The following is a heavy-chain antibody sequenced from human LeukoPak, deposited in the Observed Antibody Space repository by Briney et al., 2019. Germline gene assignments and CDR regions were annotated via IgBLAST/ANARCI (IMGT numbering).Heavy chain of an antibody. Sequence: PGGSLRLSCAASGFTFSDYDMHWVRHATGKGLEWVSAIGIAGDTYYTGSVKGRFTISRENAKNSLYLQMNSLRAGDTAVYYCARVAKERVGGVYYFDYWGQGTLVTVSS. CDR3: ARVAKERVGGVYYFDY. CDR1: GFTFSDYD. V-gene: IGHV3-13*01. D-gene: IGHD1-1*01. J-gene: IGHJ4*02. CDR2: IGIAGDT.